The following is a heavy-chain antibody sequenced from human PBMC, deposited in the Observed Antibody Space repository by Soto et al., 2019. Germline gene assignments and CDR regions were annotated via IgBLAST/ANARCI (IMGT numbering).Heavy chain of an antibody. D-gene: IGHD6-13*01. CDR2: IDASGGNT. Sequence: VQLLESGGVLVQPGGSLRLSCAASGFIFSNYAMGWVRQAPGKGLEWVSGIDASGGNTFHAGSVKGRFATSRDNSKNTLYLEMNCLRAEDTAVYYCVRYTRTEQMGEYWGQGTLVTVSS. V-gene: IGHV3-23*01. CDR3: VRYTRTEQMGEY. CDR1: GFIFSNYA. J-gene: IGHJ4*02.